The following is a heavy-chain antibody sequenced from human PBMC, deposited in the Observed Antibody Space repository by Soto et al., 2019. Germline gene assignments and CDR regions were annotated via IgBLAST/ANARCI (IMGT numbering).Heavy chain of an antibody. D-gene: IGHD6-19*01. Sequence: QVQLVQSGGEVKKPGASVKVSCKAAGYTFTSHGISWVRQAPGQGLEWMGWISTFHGSINYAQKFQGRVTMTTDTSTSTAYMELRRLRSDDTAVYYWARFYSSGWPRGYFDYWGQGTPVTVSA. CDR1: GYTFTSHG. J-gene: IGHJ4*02. CDR3: ARFYSSGWPRGYFDY. CDR2: ISTFHGSI. V-gene: IGHV1-18*01.